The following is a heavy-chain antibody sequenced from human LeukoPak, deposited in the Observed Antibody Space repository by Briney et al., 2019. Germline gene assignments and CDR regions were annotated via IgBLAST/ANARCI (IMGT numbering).Heavy chain of an antibody. CDR3: ARDPTQYLRYGHFDY. D-gene: IGHD5/OR15-5a*01. Sequence: GGSLRLSCAASGFTFSSSAMNWVRQAPGKGLEWVSSINNVASHIYYALSVKGRFTISRDNAKNSLYLQMNSLSDEDTAVYYCARDPTQYLRYGHFDYWGQGTLVTVSS. V-gene: IGHV3-21*01. CDR2: INNVASHI. J-gene: IGHJ4*02. CDR1: GFTFSSSA.